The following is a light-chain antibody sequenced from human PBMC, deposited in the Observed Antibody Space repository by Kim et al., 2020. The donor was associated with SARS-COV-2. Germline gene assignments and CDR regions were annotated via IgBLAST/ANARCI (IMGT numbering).Light chain of an antibody. CDR3: QQYYRAPRT. CDR2: GAS. V-gene: IGKV4-1*01. CDR1: QSLLSTSNNHNY. Sequence: DIVMTQSPDSLAVSLGERATINCKSSQSLLSTSNNHNYLAWFQHKPGQPPMMLIYGASVRESGVPDRFSGSGSGTDFTLTINSLQAEDVADYYCQQYYRAPRTFGQGTKVDIK. J-gene: IGKJ1*01.